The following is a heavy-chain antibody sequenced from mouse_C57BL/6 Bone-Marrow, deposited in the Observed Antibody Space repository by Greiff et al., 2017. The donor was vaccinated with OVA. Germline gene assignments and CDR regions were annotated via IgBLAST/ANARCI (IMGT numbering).Heavy chain of an antibody. J-gene: IGHJ1*03. CDR2: IYPRSGNT. D-gene: IGHD1-1*01. Sequence: VQLQQSGAELARPGASVKLSCKASGYTFTSYGISWVKQRTGQGLEWIGEIYPRSGNTYYNEKFKGKATLTADKSSSTAYMELRSLTSEDSAVYFGAEEDYYGSYWYFDVWGTGTTVTVSS. V-gene: IGHV1-81*01. CDR1: GYTFTSYG. CDR3: AEEDYYGSYWYFDV.